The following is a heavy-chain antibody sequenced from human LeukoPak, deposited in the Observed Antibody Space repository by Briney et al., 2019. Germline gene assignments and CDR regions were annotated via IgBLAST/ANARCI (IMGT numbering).Heavy chain of an antibody. CDR2: ISYDGSNK. V-gene: IGHV3-30*01. CDR3: ARSPKREVRGVISDY. CDR1: GFTFSSYA. J-gene: IGHJ4*02. Sequence: PGGSLRLSCAASGFTFSSYAMHWVRQAPGKGLEWVAVISYDGSNKYYADSVKGRFTISRDNSKNTLYLQMNSLRAEDTAVYYCARSPKREVRGVISDYWGQGTLVTVSP. D-gene: IGHD3-10*01.